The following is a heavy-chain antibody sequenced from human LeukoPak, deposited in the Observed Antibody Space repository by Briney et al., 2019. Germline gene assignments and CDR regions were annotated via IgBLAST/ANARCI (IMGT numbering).Heavy chain of an antibody. V-gene: IGHV1-69*04. Sequence: GASVKVSCKASGGTFSSYAISWVRQAPGQGLEWMGRIIPILGIANYAQKFQGRVTITADKSTSTACMELSSLRSEDTAVYCCASRNDYGDYRDAFDIWGQGTMVTVSS. CDR3: ASRNDYGDYRDAFDI. CDR1: GGTFSSYA. CDR2: IIPILGIA. J-gene: IGHJ3*02. D-gene: IGHD4-17*01.